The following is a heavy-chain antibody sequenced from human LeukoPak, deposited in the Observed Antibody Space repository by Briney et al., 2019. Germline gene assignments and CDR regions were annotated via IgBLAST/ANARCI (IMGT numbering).Heavy chain of an antibody. CDR1: GFTFSSYA. J-gene: IGHJ6*02. CDR2: ISGSGGST. CDR3: AKPHLTEPDNTYTGMNA. Sequence: SGGSLRLSCAASGFTFSSYAMSWVRQAPGKGLEWVSAISGSGGSTYYADSVKGRFTISRDNSKNTLYLQMNSLRAEDTAVYYCAKPHLTEPDNTYTGMNAWAQGTRSPSP. D-gene: IGHD7-27*01. V-gene: IGHV3-23*01.